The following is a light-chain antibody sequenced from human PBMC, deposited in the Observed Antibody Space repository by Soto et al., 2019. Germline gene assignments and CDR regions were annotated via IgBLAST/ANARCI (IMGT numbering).Light chain of an antibody. CDR3: QTWDTGLDRV. J-gene: IGLJ2*01. CDR2: LNSDGSH. Sequence: QPVLTQSPSASASLGASVKLTCTLSSGHSSYAIAWHQQQPEKGPRYLMKLNSDGSHSKGDGIPDRFSGSSSGAERYLTISSLQSEDEADYYCQTWDTGLDRVFSGGTKLTVL. V-gene: IGLV4-69*01. CDR1: SGHSSYA.